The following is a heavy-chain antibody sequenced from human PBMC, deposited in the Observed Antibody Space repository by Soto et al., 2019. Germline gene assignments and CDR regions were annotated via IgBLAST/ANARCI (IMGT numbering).Heavy chain of an antibody. J-gene: IGHJ5*02. Sequence: QVQLQESGPGLVKPSQTLSLTCTVSGGSISSGGYYWSWIRQHPGKGLEWIGYIYYSGSTYYNPSLKSRVTISVDTSKNQFSLKLSSVTAAGTAVYYCARDSLAARATWFDPWGQGTLVTVSS. V-gene: IGHV4-31*03. CDR3: ARDSLAARATWFDP. D-gene: IGHD6-6*01. CDR2: IYYSGST. CDR1: GGSISSGGYY.